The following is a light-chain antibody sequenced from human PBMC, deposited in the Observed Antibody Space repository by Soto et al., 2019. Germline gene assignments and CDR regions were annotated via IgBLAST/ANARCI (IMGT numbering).Light chain of an antibody. V-gene: IGKV3-20*01. CDR2: GAS. Sequence: EIVLTQSPGTLSLSPGERATLSCRASQSVSSSYLAWYQQKPGQAPRLLLYGASSRATGIPDRFSGSGSGTDFTLTIIRLEPEDFAVYYCQQYGSSPLYTFGQGTKLEIK. J-gene: IGKJ2*01. CDR3: QQYGSSPLYT. CDR1: QSVSSSY.